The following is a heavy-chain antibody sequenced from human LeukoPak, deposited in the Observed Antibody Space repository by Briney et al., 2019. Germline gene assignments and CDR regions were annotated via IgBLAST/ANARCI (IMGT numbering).Heavy chain of an antibody. CDR2: IYHSGST. V-gene: IGHV4-38-2*02. J-gene: IGHJ5*02. D-gene: IGHD2-2*01. CDR3: ARHYCSSTSCCSGWFDP. Sequence: PSETLSLTCTASGYSISSGYYWGWIRQPPGKGLEWIGSIYHSGSTYYNPSLKSRVTISVDTSKNQFSLKLSSVTAADTAVYYCARHYCSSTSCCSGWFDPWGQGTLVTVSS. CDR1: GYSISSGYY.